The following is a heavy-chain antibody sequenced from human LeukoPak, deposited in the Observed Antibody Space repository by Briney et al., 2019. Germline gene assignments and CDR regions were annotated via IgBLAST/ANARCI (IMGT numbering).Heavy chain of an antibody. CDR2: INPNSGGT. Sequence: GASVKVSCKASGYSFTGYYMHWVRQAPGQGLEWMGWINPNSGGTDYAQKFQGRVTMTRDTSISTVYMELSRLRSDDTAVYYCARVGYMYEQWLGCWGQGTLVTVSS. CDR1: GYSFTGYY. J-gene: IGHJ4*02. CDR3: ARVGYMYEQWLGC. V-gene: IGHV1-2*02. D-gene: IGHD6-19*01.